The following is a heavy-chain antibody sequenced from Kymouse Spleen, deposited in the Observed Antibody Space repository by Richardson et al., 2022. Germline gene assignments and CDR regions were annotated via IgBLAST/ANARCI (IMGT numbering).Heavy chain of an antibody. Sequence: QVQLQQWGAGLLKPSETLSLTCAVYGGSFSGYYWSWIRQPPGKGLEWIGEINHSGSTNYNPSLKSRVTISVDTSKNQFSLKLSSVTAADTAVYYCAREATVTTRITGTTPYFDLWGRGTLVTVSS. CDR3: AREATVTTRITGTTPYFDL. J-gene: IGHJ2*01. CDR1: GGSFSGYY. CDR2: INHSGST. V-gene: IGHV4-34*01. D-gene: IGHD1-7*01.